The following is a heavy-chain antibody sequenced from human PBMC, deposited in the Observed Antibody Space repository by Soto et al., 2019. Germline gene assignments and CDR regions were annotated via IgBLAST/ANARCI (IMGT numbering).Heavy chain of an antibody. CDR2: IWYDGSNK. V-gene: IGHV3-33*01. CDR3: ARDGELELFPSLSHYYYMDV. CDR1: GFTFSSYG. D-gene: IGHD1-7*01. J-gene: IGHJ6*03. Sequence: GGSLRLSCAASGFTFSSYGMHWVRQAPGKGLEWVAVIWYDGSNKYYADSVKGRFTISRDNAKNTLYLQMNSLRAEDTAVYYCARDGELELFPSLSHYYYMDVWGKGTTVTVSS.